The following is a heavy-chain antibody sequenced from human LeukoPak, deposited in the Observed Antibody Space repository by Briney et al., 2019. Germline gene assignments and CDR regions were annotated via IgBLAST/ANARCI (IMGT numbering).Heavy chain of an antibody. CDR3: AREGPRGDGDNGDY. CDR1: GASISRYS. J-gene: IGHJ4*02. CDR2: PFYTRYT. V-gene: IGHV4-59*01. D-gene: IGHD5-24*01. Sequence: PSPTLSLTCTLSGASISRYSWSWIRNPPGNGLEWIGYPFYTRYTNYNPSLKRRVTMSIDTSKNQYSLKLNSVTASDTAVDYCAREGPRGDGDNGDYWGPGTLVTVSS.